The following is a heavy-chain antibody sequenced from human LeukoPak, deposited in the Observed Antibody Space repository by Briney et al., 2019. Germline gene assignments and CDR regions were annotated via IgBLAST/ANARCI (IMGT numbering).Heavy chain of an antibody. Sequence: GGSLRLSCKVSGFSFSNYGMDWVRQVPGKGLEWLSFIDSSSYTSYADSVKGRFTISRDNAENSLHLQMSSLTVEDTAVYYCARDPNGNPDFDYWGQGTLVTVSS. CDR2: IDSSSYT. CDR3: ARDPNGNPDFDY. D-gene: IGHD2-8*01. CDR1: GFSFSNYG. J-gene: IGHJ4*02. V-gene: IGHV3-21*05.